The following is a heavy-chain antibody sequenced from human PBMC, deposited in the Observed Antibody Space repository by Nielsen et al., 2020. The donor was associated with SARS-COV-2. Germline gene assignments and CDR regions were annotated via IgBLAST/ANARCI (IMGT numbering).Heavy chain of an antibody. CDR3: ARDRVPAAHSDFDY. Sequence: GESLKISCAASGFSFSSYAMSWVRQAPGKGLEWVSAISGSGGSTYYADSVKGRFTISRDNSKNTLYLQMNSLRAEDTAVYYCARDRVPAAHSDFDYWGQGTLVTVSS. J-gene: IGHJ4*02. CDR1: GFSFSSYA. CDR2: ISGSGGST. D-gene: IGHD2-2*01. V-gene: IGHV3-23*01.